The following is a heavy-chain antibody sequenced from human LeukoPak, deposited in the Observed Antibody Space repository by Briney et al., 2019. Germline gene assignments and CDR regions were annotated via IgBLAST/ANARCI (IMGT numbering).Heavy chain of an antibody. CDR2: IYYNGGT. CDR1: GGSIGGSY. Sequence: SETLSLTCTVSGGSIGGSYWSWIRQPPGKGLEWIGYIYYNGGTEYNPSLESRAIISVDTSKNQFSLKMSSVTAADTAVYYCARDKGHYYGSGSYSWFDPWGQGTLVTVSS. CDR3: ARDKGHYYGSGSYSWFDP. V-gene: IGHV4-59*01. J-gene: IGHJ5*02. D-gene: IGHD3-10*01.